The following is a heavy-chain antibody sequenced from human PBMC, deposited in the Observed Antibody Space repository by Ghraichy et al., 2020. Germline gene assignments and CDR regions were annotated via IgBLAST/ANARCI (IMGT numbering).Heavy chain of an antibody. Sequence: SETLSLTCTVSGGSISCHYWSWIRQPPGMGLEWIGYIYYSGSTNYNPSLKSRVTISVDTSKNQFSLKLSSVTAADTAVYYCARDFYGDDHFDYWGQGTLVTVSS. V-gene: IGHV4-59*11. CDR1: GGSISCHY. J-gene: IGHJ4*02. CDR2: IYYSGST. D-gene: IGHD2-21*02. CDR3: ARDFYGDDHFDY.